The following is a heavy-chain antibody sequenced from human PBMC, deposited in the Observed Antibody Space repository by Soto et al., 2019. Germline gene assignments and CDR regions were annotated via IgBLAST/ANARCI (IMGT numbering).Heavy chain of an antibody. J-gene: IGHJ4*02. D-gene: IGHD3-16*01. CDR3: ARDKDYSNIWGSFFDC. Sequence: GGSLSLSCAASGFSFHNLWMSWVRQSPGKGLEWVANIKADGTESNYVDSVKGRFSISRDNAKNSLYLQMNSLRTEDTAIYYCARDKDYSNIWGSFFDCWGQGILVTVSS. CDR2: IKADGTES. V-gene: IGHV3-7*01. CDR1: GFSFHNLW.